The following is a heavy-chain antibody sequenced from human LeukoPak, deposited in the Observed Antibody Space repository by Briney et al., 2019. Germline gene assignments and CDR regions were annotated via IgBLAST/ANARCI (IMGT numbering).Heavy chain of an antibody. V-gene: IGHV3-74*01. CDR3: VLYGSLPGGDH. CDR1: GFTFSSYW. CDR2: INLDGSIT. J-gene: IGHJ4*02. D-gene: IGHD2-15*01. Sequence: GGSLRLSCAASGFTFSSYWMHWVREVPGKGLVWVSCINLDGSITRYADSVKGRFTISRDNAKNTLSLQMNSLRVEDTSVYYCVLYGSLPGGDHWGQGTLVTVSS.